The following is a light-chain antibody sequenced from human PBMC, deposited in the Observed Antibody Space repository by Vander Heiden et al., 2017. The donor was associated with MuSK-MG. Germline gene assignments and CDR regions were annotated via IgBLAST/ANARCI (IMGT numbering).Light chain of an antibody. CDR1: QDISNY. CDR3: QQEDNLPRT. CDR2: DAS. V-gene: IGKV1-33*01. Sequence: DIQMTQSPSSLSASVGDRVTITCQASQDISNYLNWYQLKPGKAPKLLIYDASNLETGVPSRFSGSGSGTDFTFTISSLQPEDFATYYCQQEDNLPRTFGQGTKVEIK. J-gene: IGKJ1*01.